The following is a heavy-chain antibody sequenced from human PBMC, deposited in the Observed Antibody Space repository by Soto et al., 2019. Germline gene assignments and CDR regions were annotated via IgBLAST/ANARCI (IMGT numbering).Heavy chain of an antibody. Sequence: EVQLVESGGGLVEPGGSLKISCGTSGVTFAHAWMNWVRQAPGKGLQWVGRITSKSDDGTPDYAAPVKGRFTISRDDSENKVFLQMTSLKTEDTAVYFCTAAYGDYASDYWGQGTLVVVSS. CDR2: ITSKSDDGTP. CDR3: TAAYGDYASDY. D-gene: IGHD2-2*01. V-gene: IGHV3-15*01. CDR1: GVTFAHAW. J-gene: IGHJ4*02.